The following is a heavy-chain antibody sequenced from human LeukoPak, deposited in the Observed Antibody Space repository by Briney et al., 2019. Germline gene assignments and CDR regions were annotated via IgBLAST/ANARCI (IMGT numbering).Heavy chain of an antibody. Sequence: ASVKVSCKASGYTFTTYNINWVRQAPGQGLERMGWISGYNGNTNYAQKLQGRVTMTTDTSTSTAYMELRSLKSDDTAVYYCASLKNYYDSSGYLVTDAFDIWGQGTMVTVSS. D-gene: IGHD3-22*01. CDR1: GYTFTTYN. J-gene: IGHJ3*02. V-gene: IGHV1-18*01. CDR2: ISGYNGNT. CDR3: ASLKNYYDSSGYLVTDAFDI.